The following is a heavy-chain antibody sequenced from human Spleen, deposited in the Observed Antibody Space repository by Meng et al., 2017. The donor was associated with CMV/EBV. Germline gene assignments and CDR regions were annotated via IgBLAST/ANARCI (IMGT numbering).Heavy chain of an antibody. V-gene: IGHV3-33*06. CDR3: AKDSGSSGYYPHYFDY. CDR2: IWYDGSNK. J-gene: IGHJ4*02. Sequence: GGSLRLSCAASGFTFRSYDMHWVRQAPGKGLEWVAVIWYDGSNKYYADSVKGRFTISRDNSKNTLYLQMNSLRAEDTAVYYCAKDSGSSGYYPHYFDYWGQGTLVTVSS. D-gene: IGHD3-22*01. CDR1: GFTFRSYD.